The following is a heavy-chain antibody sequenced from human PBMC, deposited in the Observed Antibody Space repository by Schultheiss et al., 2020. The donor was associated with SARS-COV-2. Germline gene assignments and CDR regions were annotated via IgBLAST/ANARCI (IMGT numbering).Heavy chain of an antibody. CDR1: GFTFSSYG. CDR2: IRSKAYGGTT. CDR3: ASEKLWLQGLDY. J-gene: IGHJ4*02. Sequence: GGSLRLSCAASGFTFSSYGMHWVRQAPGKGLEWVGFIRSKAYGGTTEYAASVKGRFTISRDNSKNTLYLQMNSLRAEDTAVYYCASEKLWLQGLDYWGQGTRV. V-gene: IGHV3-71*01. D-gene: IGHD5-18*01.